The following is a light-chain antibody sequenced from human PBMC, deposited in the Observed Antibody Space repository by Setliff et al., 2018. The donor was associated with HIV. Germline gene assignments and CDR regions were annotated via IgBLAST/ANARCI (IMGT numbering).Light chain of an antibody. J-gene: IGLJ1*01. CDR1: STAIADYNY. CDR2: DVN. Sequence: QSVLTQPASVSGSPGQSITISCTATTSTAIADYNYLSWYQQHPGKAPKLLIFDVNSRPSGVSSRFYGSRSGNTASLTISDLQPEDEADYFCSSYINNNAPDVFGTGTKGTVL. CDR3: SSYINNNAPDV. V-gene: IGLV2-14*03.